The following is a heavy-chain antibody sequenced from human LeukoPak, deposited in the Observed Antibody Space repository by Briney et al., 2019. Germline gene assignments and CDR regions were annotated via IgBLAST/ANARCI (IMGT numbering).Heavy chain of an antibody. D-gene: IGHD6-13*01. J-gene: IGHJ4*02. CDR3: ALSMGAAGTEFDH. V-gene: IGHV1-2*02. Sequence: GASVKVSCKASGYTFTSYYMHWVRQAPGQGLEWMGWMDPNSGATNAAHKFQGRVTMTRDTSISTAYMDLSRLTSDDTAVYYCALSMGAAGTEFDHWGQGTLVIVSS. CDR1: GYTFTSYY. CDR2: MDPNSGAT.